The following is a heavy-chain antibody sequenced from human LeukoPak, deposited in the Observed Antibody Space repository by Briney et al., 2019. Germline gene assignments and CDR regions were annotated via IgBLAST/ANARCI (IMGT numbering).Heavy chain of an antibody. CDR1: GGSISSGSYY. J-gene: IGHJ4*02. Sequence: SETLSLTCTVSGGSISSGSYYWGWIRQHPGKGLEWIGNIYYRGSTSYNPSLKSRVTISVDTSKNQFSLKLSSVTAADTAVYYCARRHFGSALRDYWGQGTLVTVSS. CDR2: IYYRGST. D-gene: IGHD3-10*01. CDR3: ARRHFGSALRDY. V-gene: IGHV4-39*01.